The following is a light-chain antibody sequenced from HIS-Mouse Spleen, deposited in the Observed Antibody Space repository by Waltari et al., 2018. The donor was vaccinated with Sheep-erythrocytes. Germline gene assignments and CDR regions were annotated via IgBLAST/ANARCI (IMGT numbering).Light chain of an antibody. CDR2: DVS. CDR3: CSYAGSYNHV. Sequence: QSALTQPRSVSGSPGPSLTISCTGTSSDVGRYNYVSWYQQHPGKAPKLMIYDVSKRPSGVPDRFSGSKSGNTASLTISGLQAEDEADYYCCSYAGSYNHVFATGTKVTVL. V-gene: IGLV2-11*01. CDR1: SSDVGRYNY. J-gene: IGLJ1*01.